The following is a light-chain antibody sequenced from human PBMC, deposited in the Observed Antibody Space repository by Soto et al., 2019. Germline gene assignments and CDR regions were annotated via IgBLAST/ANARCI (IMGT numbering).Light chain of an antibody. CDR1: QSISSY. J-gene: IGKJ4*01. Sequence: DIQMTQSPSSLSASVGYRVTISCRASQSISSYLNWYQQKVGKAPRLLIYDASSLQSGVPSRFSGSGSGTDFTLTISSLHPEDSATYYCQQSHRTPLTFGGGTKVDIK. V-gene: IGKV1-39*01. CDR3: QQSHRTPLT. CDR2: DAS.